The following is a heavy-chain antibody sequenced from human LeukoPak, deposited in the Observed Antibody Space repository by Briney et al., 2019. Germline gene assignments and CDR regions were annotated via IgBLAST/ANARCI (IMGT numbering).Heavy chain of an antibody. J-gene: IGHJ4*02. D-gene: IGHD5-24*01. Sequence: SETLSLTCSVSSYSIPSGYYWGWIRQPPGKGLEWIGSINLSGHTYYNPSLKSRVTISVDTSKNQFSLKLSSVTAADTAVYYCARGRWLQPFDYWGQGTLVTVSS. V-gene: IGHV4-38-2*02. CDR1: SYSIPSGYY. CDR3: ARGRWLQPFDY. CDR2: INLSGHT.